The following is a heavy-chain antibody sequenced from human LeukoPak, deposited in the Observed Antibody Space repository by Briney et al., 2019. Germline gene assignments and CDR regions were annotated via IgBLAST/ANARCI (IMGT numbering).Heavy chain of an antibody. J-gene: IGHJ4*02. CDR1: GYTLTELS. D-gene: IGHD7-27*01. CDR3: ATSGGTGEPGIADY. Sequence: ASVKVSCKVSGYTLTELSMHWVRQAPGKGLEWMGGFDPEDGETIYAQKFQGRVTMTVDTSTDTAYMELSSLRSEDTAVYYCATSGGTGEPGIADYWGQGTLVTVSS. CDR2: FDPEDGET. V-gene: IGHV1-24*01.